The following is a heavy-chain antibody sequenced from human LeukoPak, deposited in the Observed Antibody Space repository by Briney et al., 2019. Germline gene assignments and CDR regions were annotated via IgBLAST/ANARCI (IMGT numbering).Heavy chain of an antibody. D-gene: IGHD2-2*01. CDR2: IYWSGGST. J-gene: IGHJ4*03. CDR1: GFSFDEHG. V-gene: IGHV3-20*04. CDR3: ARSPITSPCYLDY. Sequence: RAGGSLRLSCTASGFSFDEHGMSWVCHVPGKGLEWVSGIYWSGGSTSYADPLKGRFTISRDNAKNSLYLQVDSLRAEDTALYYCARSPITSPCYLDYWGRGTLVSVSS.